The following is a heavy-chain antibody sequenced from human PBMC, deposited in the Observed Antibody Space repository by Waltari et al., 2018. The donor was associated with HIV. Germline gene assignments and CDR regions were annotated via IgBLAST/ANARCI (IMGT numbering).Heavy chain of an antibody. D-gene: IGHD6-13*01. J-gene: IGHJ4*02. CDR3: ARRQQLTD. Sequence: EVRLVESGGGLVQPGGSLRLSCAASGVTFSGFWMTWVRQAPGKGLEWVANIKEDGSEIHYVDSVKGRFTISRDNAKNSLYLQMNSLRAEDTAVYYCARRQQLTDWGQGTLVTVSS. CDR2: IKEDGSEI. CDR1: GVTFSGFW. V-gene: IGHV3-7*01.